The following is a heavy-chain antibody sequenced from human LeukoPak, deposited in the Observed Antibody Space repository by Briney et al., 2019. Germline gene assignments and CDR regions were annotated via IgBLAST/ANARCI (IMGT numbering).Heavy chain of an antibody. CDR2: ISSSSSYI. V-gene: IGHV3-21*01. CDR1: GFTFSSYS. Sequence: GGSLRFSCAASGFTFSSYSMNWVRQAPGKGLEWVSSISSSSSYIYYADSVKGRFTISRDNSKNTLYLQMNSLRAEDTAVYYCASEDSTSYSVDYWGQGTLVTVSS. D-gene: IGHD2-2*01. J-gene: IGHJ4*02. CDR3: ASEDSTSYSVDY.